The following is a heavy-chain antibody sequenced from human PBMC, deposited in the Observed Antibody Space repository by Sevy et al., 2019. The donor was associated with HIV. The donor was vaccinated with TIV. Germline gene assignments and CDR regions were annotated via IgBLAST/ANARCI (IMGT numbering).Heavy chain of an antibody. V-gene: IGHV1-2*02. CDR1: GYTFTGYY. CDR3: VRDDRDGYFEY. J-gene: IGHJ4*02. CDR2: INPDSGGP. Sequence: ASVKVSCKASGYTFTGYYMHWVRQAPGQGLPGMGWINPDSGGPNYAPKFQGRVTLTRDTSISTAYMELSRLKSDDTAVYYCVRDDRDGYFEYWGQGTLVTVSS.